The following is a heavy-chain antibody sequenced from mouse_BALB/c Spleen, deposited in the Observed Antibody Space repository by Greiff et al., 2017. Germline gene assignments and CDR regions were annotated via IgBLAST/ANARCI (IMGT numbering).Heavy chain of an antibody. V-gene: IGHV3-2*02. CDR1: GYSITSDYA. J-gene: IGHJ3*01. CDR3: ARGASIHYYGYAFAY. Sequence: EVKLVESGPGLVKPSQSLSLTCTVTGYSITSDYAWNWIRQFPGNKLEWMGYISYSGSTSYNPSLKSRISITRDTSKNQFFLQLNSVTTEDTATYYCARGASIHYYGYAFAYWGQGTLVTVSA. CDR2: ISYSGST. D-gene: IGHD1-2*01.